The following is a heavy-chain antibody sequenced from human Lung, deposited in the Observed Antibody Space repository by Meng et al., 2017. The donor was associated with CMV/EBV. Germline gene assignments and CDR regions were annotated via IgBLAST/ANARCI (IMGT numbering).Heavy chain of an antibody. Sequence: GESLKISCAASGFTFSSYEMNWVRQAPGKGLEWISYISSSGSTIYYADSVKGRFTISRDYAKNSLYLQMNSLRAEDTAVYYCARQLADTLLAHYYYYGMDVWGQGTTVTVSS. V-gene: IGHV3-48*03. CDR1: GFTFSSYE. CDR3: ARQLADTLLAHYYYYGMDV. CDR2: ISSSGSTI. D-gene: IGHD5-18*01. J-gene: IGHJ6*02.